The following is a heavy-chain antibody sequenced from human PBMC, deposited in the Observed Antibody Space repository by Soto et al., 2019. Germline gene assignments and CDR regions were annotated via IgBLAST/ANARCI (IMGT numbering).Heavy chain of an antibody. V-gene: IGHV3-23*01. CDR3: AKDKGGRYCSRTSCLYSFDY. CDR2: ISDSGST. Sequence: AGGSLGLSCTASWFNFSNHALSWVRQAPGKGLERVSTISDSGSTYYADSVKGRFTISRDNSKNTLYLEMNSLRAEDTAVYYCAKDKGGRYCSRTSCLYSFDYWGQGTLVTVSS. CDR1: WFNFSNHA. D-gene: IGHD2-2*01. J-gene: IGHJ4*02.